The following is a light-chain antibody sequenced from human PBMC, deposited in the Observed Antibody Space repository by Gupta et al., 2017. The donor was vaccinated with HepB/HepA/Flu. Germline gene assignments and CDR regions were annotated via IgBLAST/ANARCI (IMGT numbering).Light chain of an antibody. J-gene: IGLJ3*02. Sequence: QLVLTQSPSASASLGASVKLTCTLSSGHSSYAIAWLQQQPENVPRYLMKLNIDGSPSKGDGFPDKFTGSNSGTGRYLTVSSRQAVDGDDYYCHTGCTSIWVFGGGTKLTVL. V-gene: IGLV4-69*01. CDR2: LNIDGSP. CDR1: SGHSSYA. CDR3: HTGCTSIWV.